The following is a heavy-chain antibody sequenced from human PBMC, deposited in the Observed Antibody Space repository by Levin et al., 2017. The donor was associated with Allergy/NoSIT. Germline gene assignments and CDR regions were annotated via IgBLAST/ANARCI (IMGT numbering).Heavy chain of an antibody. J-gene: IGHJ6*03. D-gene: IGHD3-3*01. CDR2: IRSKANSYAT. V-gene: IGHV3-73*01. CDR1: GFTFSGSA. CDR3: TRRGLQDFWSGYYTGLGGGDYMDV. Sequence: ETLSLTCAASGFTFSGSAMHWVRQASGKGLEWVGRIRSKANSYATAYAASVKGRFTISRDDSKNTAYLQMNSLKTEDTAVYYCTRRGLQDFWSGYYTGLGGGDYMDVWGKGTTVTVSS.